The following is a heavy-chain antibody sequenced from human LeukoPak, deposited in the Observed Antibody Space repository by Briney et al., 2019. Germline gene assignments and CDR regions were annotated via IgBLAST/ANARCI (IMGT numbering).Heavy chain of an antibody. V-gene: IGHV4-61*02. CDR2: IYTGGST. J-gene: IGHJ5*02. CDR1: GGSISSGSYY. CDR3: ARGPATAKNWFDP. Sequence: PSQTLSLTCTVSGGSISSGSYYWSWIRQPAGKGLEWIGRIYTGGSTNYNPSLKSRVTISGDTSKNQFSLKLSSVTAADTAVYYCARGPATAKNWFDPWGQGTLVTVSS. D-gene: IGHD2-2*01.